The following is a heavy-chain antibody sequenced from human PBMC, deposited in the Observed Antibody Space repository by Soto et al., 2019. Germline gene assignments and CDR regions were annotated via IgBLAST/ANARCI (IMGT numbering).Heavy chain of an antibody. V-gene: IGHV4-4*07. CDR3: ARDIGSYAYGEGY. CDR1: GGSINSYW. J-gene: IGHJ4*02. CDR2: VYSSGTT. Sequence: LSLPCSVSGGSINSYWWSWIRQPAGKGLEWIGRVYSSGTTDYNPSLNSRATMSVETSKNQFSLKLSSVTAADTAVYYCARDIGSYAYGEGYWGQGIQVTGSS. D-gene: IGHD3-10*01.